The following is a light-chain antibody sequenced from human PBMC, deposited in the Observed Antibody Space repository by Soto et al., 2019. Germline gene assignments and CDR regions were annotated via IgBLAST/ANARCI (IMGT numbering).Light chain of an antibody. J-gene: IGKJ1*01. V-gene: IGKV1-17*02. Sequence: DIQMTQSPSSLSASVGDRVTITCRASLGIRKDLGWYQQKPGKPPNRLIYAASSLQSGVTTRFSGSGSGTEVDLTIINLQPEDFAAYYCLQHNSYPGTFGQGTKVEIK. CDR1: LGIRKD. CDR3: LQHNSYPGT. CDR2: AAS.